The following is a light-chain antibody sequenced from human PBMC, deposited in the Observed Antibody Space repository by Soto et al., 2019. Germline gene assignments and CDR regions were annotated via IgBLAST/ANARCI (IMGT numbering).Light chain of an antibody. Sequence: TVLTQSPGTLSLSPGERATLSCRASQSVYSKYLVWYQQRPGQPPRLLIYGTSSRAAGIPDRFSGSGSGSDFTLTIYRVEPEDFAVYYCQQYGTSALTFGGGTRVEIK. CDR2: GTS. CDR1: QSVYSKY. V-gene: IGKV3-20*01. CDR3: QQYGTSALT. J-gene: IGKJ4*01.